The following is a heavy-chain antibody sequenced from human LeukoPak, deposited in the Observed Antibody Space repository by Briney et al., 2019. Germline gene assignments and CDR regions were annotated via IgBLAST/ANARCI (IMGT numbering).Heavy chain of an antibody. J-gene: IGHJ6*02. V-gene: IGHV4-59*08. CDR2: IYYSGST. D-gene: IGHD3-16*01. CDR1: GGSISSYY. Sequence: SETLSLICSVSGGSISSYYWSWIRRPPGKGLEWIGYIYYSGSTNYNPSLKSRVTISVDTSKNQFSLKLISVTAADTAVHYCARHGVSGGYYYYYGLDVWGQGTTVTVSS. CDR3: ARHGVSGGYYYYYGLDV.